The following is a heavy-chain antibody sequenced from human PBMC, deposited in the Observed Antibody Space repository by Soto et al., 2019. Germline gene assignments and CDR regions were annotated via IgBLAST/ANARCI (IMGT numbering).Heavy chain of an antibody. CDR3: ARVVWLEEYNWLDP. D-gene: IGHD3-10*01. V-gene: IGHV4-31*03. CDR2: IYYSGST. CDR1: GGSISSGGYY. J-gene: IGHJ5*02. Sequence: SETLSLTCTVSGGSISSGGYYWSWIRQHPGKGLEWIGYIYYSGSTYYNPSLKSRVTISVDTSKNQFSLKLSSVTAADTAVYYCARVVWLEEYNWLDPWGQGTLVTVSS.